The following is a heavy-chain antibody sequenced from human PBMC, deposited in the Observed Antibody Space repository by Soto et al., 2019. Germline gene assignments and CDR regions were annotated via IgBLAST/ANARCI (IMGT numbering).Heavy chain of an antibody. Sequence: QVQLVESGGGVVQPGRPLRLSCAASGFTFSSYVMHWVRQAPGKGLEWVAITWYDGSNKYYAESVKGRFTFSRDNSKKVMYLQMNILRAEDTAVYYCAKGGGPSYGDAFDIWGQGTMVTVSS. CDR3: AKGGGPSYGDAFDI. J-gene: IGHJ3*02. CDR2: TWYDGSNK. CDR1: GFTFSSYV. D-gene: IGHD3-10*01. V-gene: IGHV3-33*06.